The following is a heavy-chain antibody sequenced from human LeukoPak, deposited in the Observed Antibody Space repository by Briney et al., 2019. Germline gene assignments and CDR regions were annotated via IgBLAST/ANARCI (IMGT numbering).Heavy chain of an antibody. J-gene: IGHJ6*02. D-gene: IGHD6-13*01. CDR1: GFTFGDYA. Sequence: GGSLRLPCTASGFTFGDYAMSWFRQAPGKGLEWVGFIRSKAYGGTTEYAASVKGRFTISRDDSKSIAYLQMNSLKTEDTAVYYCTRGGRAAAGHYYYYGMDVWGQGTTVTVSS. CDR3: TRGGRAAAGHYYYYGMDV. V-gene: IGHV3-49*03. CDR2: IRSKAYGGTT.